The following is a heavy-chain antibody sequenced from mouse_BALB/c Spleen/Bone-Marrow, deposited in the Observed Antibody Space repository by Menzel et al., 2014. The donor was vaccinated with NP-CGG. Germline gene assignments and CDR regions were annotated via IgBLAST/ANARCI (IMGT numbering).Heavy chain of an antibody. D-gene: IGHD4-1*01. V-gene: IGHV5-17*02. J-gene: IGHJ2*01. CDR2: ISSGSSTI. CDR3: TRGGNWDDFDY. CDR1: GFTFSSFG. Sequence: EVKVVESGGGLVQPGGSRKLSCAASGFTFSSFGMHWVRQAPEKGLEWVAYISSGSSTIFCADTVKGRFTVSRDNPKNTLFLQMTSLRSEDTAMYYCTRGGNWDDFDYWGQGTTLTVSS.